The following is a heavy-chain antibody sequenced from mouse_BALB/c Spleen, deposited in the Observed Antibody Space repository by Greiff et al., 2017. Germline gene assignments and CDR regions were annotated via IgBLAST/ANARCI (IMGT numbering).Heavy chain of an antibody. V-gene: IGHV5-6-5*01. Sequence: EVQVVESGGGLVKPGGSLKLSCAASGFTFSSYAMSWVRQTPEKRLEWVASISSGVSTYYPESVKGRFTISRDNARNILYMQMSSLRSEDTAMYYCAIDNLRLDYWGQGTTLTVSS. CDR3: AIDNLRLDY. D-gene: IGHD1-2*01. J-gene: IGHJ2*01. CDR2: ISSGVST. CDR1: GFTFSSYA.